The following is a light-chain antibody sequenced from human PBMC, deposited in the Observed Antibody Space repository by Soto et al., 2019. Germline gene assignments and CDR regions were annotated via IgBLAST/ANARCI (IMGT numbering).Light chain of an antibody. Sequence: DIQMTQSPSSVSASVGDTVTITCRASQGLKFLAWYQQKPGKAPRLLIYEATNLQSGVPPRFSGSGSGTDFTLTISSLQTEDFATYFGQQANSFPITFGPGTRLEIK. J-gene: IGKJ5*01. CDR2: EAT. V-gene: IGKV1-12*01. CDR1: QGLKF. CDR3: QQANSFPIT.